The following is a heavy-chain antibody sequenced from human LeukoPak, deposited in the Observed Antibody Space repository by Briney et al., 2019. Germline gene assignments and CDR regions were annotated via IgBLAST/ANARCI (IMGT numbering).Heavy chain of an antibody. CDR1: GFNFSDYG. J-gene: IGHJ6*03. V-gene: IGHV3-23*01. CDR3: AKSRKFYYYPLEV. Sequence: PGGTLRLSCAASGFNFSDYGMIWVRQAPGKGLEWVSGISGSDYTDHADAVKGGCTISRDNSKNTLYLQMNSLRAQDTALSYCAKSRKFYYYPLEVPGRGTKVTIPS. CDR2: ISGSDYT.